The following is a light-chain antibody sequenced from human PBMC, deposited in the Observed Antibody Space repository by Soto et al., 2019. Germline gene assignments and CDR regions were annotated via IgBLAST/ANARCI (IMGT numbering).Light chain of an antibody. CDR3: QQYNTWPRT. CDR1: QSVSVN. Sequence: EVVMTQYPGTLSVSPGERATLSCRASQSVSVNLAWYLQRPGQAPRLLIYTASTRATGIPARFSGSGSGTEFTLTISSLQSVDSAVYYCQQYNTWPRTFGQGTKVEIK. CDR2: TAS. V-gene: IGKV3-15*01. J-gene: IGKJ1*01.